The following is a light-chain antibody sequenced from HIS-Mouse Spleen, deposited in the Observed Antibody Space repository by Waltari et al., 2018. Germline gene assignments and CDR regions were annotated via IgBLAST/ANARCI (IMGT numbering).Light chain of an antibody. V-gene: IGKV3-15*01. CDR3: QQYNNWPPVT. Sequence: EIVMTQSPATLSVSPGERATLSCRASQSVSSNLAWYQQKPGQAPRLLIYGASTRTTGIPARFSGSGSGTEFTLTISSMQSEDFAVYYCQQYNNWPPVTFGQGTKVEIK. CDR2: GAS. CDR1: QSVSSN. J-gene: IGKJ1*01.